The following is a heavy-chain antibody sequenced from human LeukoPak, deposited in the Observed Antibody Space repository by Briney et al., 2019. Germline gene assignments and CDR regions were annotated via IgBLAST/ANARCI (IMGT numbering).Heavy chain of an antibody. CDR3: ARDRQDSGSYSGGTFDY. D-gene: IGHD1-26*01. CDR2: ISYDGSNK. J-gene: IGHJ4*02. V-gene: IGHV3-30*04. CDR1: GFTFSSYA. Sequence: GRSLRLSCAASGFTFSSYAMHWVRQAPGKGLEWVAVISYDGSNKYYADSVKGRFTISRDNSKNTLYLQMNSLRAEDTAVYYCARDRQDSGSYSGGTFDYWGQGTLVTVSS.